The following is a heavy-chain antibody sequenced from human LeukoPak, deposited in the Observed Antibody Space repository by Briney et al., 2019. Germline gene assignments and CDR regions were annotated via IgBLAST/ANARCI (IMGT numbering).Heavy chain of an antibody. J-gene: IGHJ5*02. Sequence: GGSLRLSCAASGFTFSSYGMHWVRQAQGKGMEWVAFIRYDGRNKYYADSVKGRFTISRDNSKNTLYLQMNSLRAEDTAVYYCAKDLEDIVVVPAASTFDPWGQGTLVTVSS. CDR1: GFTFSSYG. CDR2: IRYDGRNK. V-gene: IGHV3-30*02. D-gene: IGHD2-2*01. CDR3: AKDLEDIVVVPAASTFDP.